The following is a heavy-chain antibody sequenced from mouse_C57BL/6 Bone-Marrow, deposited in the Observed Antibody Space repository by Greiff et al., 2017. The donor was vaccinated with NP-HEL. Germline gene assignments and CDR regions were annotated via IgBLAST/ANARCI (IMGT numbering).Heavy chain of an antibody. V-gene: IGHV3-5*01. Sequence: DVKLQESGPGLVKPSQTVFLTCTVTGISITTGNYRWSWIRQFPGNKLEWIGYIYYSGTITYNPSLTSRTTITRDTPKNQFFLEMNSLTAEDTATYYCARDGGYYWYFDVWGTGTTVTVSS. CDR3: ARDGGYYWYFDV. CDR1: GISITTGNYR. CDR2: IYYSGTI. J-gene: IGHJ1*03.